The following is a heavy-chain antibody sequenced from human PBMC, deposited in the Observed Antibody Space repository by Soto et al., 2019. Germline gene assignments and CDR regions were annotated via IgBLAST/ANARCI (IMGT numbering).Heavy chain of an antibody. CDR1: GGTFSSYT. CDR2: IIPILGIA. CDR3: AREEGGQQLLRGLNWFDP. V-gene: IGHV1-69*08. Sequence: VQLVQSGAEVKKPGSSVKVSCEASGGTFSSYTMSWVRQAPGQGLEWMGRIIPILGIANYAQKFQGRVTITADKSTSTAYMELSSLRSEDTAVYYCAREEGGQQLLRGLNWFDPWGQGTLVTVSS. J-gene: IGHJ5*02. D-gene: IGHD4-4*01.